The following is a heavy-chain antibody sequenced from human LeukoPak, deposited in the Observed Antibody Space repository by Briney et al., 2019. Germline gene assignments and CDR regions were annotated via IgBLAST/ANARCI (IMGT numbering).Heavy chain of an antibody. Sequence: ASVTVSCMASGYSFTSYVISWVRQAPGQGLEWMGWVSAYNGNTNYAQKLQGRVTMTTDTSTSTAYMELRSLRSDDTAVYYCARYVYCSSGSCYINYYGMDVWGKGTTVTVSS. CDR2: VSAYNGNT. CDR3: ARYVYCSSGSCYINYYGMDV. J-gene: IGHJ6*04. D-gene: IGHD2-15*01. CDR1: GYSFTSYV. V-gene: IGHV1-18*04.